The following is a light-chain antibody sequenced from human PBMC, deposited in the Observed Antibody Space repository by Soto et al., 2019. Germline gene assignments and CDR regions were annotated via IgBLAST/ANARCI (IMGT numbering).Light chain of an antibody. V-gene: IGLV2-18*02. CDR1: SSDIGSYNR. CDR3: NSFTTSSTYV. Sequence: QSALTQHASVSGSPGQSITISCTGTSSDIGSYNRVSWYQQPPGTAPKLIIYEVNNRPSGVPDRFSGSKSGNTASLTISGLQAEDEADYYCNSFTTSSTYVFGTGTKVTVL. J-gene: IGLJ1*01. CDR2: EVN.